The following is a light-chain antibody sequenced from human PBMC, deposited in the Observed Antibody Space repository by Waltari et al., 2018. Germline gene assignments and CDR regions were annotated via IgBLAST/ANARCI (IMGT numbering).Light chain of an antibody. J-gene: IGKJ4*01. CDR2: GAS. CDR1: QRVRSR. V-gene: IGKV3D-15*01. CDR3: QQYNDWPLT. Sequence: EIVMMQSPATLSVSPGEGATLSCRASQRVRSRLAWYQQKPGQTPRLLIYGASTRATGIPDRFSGSGAETEFTLTISSLQSEDLAVYYCQQYNDWPLTFGGGTKVESK.